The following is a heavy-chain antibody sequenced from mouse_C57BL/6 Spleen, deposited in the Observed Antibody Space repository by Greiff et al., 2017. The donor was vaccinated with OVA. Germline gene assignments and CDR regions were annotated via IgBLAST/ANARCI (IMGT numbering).Heavy chain of an antibody. Sequence: QVQLQQPGAELVMPGASVKLSCKASGYTFTSYWMHWVKQRPGQGLEWIGEIDPSDSYTNYNQKFKGKSTLTVNKSSSTAYMQLSSLTSEDSAVYYCARSADYYGSSYEAYWGQGTLVTVSA. V-gene: IGHV1-69*01. CDR3: ARSADYYGSSYEAY. D-gene: IGHD1-1*01. J-gene: IGHJ3*01. CDR1: GYTFTSYW. CDR2: IDPSDSYT.